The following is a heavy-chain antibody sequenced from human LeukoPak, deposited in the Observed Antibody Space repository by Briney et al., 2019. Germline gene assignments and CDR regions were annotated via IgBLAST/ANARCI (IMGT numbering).Heavy chain of an antibody. Sequence: PSETLSLTCTVSAGSISSYYWSWIRQPPGKGREWCGYIYYSGSSNYNPSLKSRVTISVDTSKNQFSLKLSSVTAADTAVYYCARAGIAAAGTDFDYWGQGTLVTVSS. CDR2: IYYSGSS. J-gene: IGHJ4*02. D-gene: IGHD6-13*01. CDR1: AGSISSYY. V-gene: IGHV4-59*08. CDR3: ARAGIAAAGTDFDY.